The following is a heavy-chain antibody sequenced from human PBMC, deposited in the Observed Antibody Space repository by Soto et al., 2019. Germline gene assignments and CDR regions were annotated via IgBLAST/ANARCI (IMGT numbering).Heavy chain of an antibody. D-gene: IGHD5-18*01. V-gene: IGHV3-30*03. CDR1: GFTFSSYG. CDR3: ATDNGYSHTRGTDV. Sequence: QVQLVESGGGVVQPGRSLRLSCAASGFTFSSYGMHWVRPAPGKGLEWVAVISYDGSNKYYADSVKGRFTISRDNSKNTRYLHMNSLRAEDTAVYYCATDNGYSHTRGTDVWGQGTTVTVSS. J-gene: IGHJ6*02. CDR2: ISYDGSNK.